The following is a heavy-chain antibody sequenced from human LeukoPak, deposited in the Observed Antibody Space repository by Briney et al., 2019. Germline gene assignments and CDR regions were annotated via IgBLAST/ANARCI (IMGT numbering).Heavy chain of an antibody. CDR1: GFTVSSNY. V-gene: IGHV3-53*01. J-gene: IGHJ4*02. CDR3: ARDHPSYCSGGSCYSN. Sequence: GGSLRLSCAASGFTVSSNYMSWVRQAPGKGLEWVSVIYSGGSTYYADSVKGRFTISRDNSKNTLYLQMNSLRAVDTAVYYCARDHPSYCSGGSCYSNWGQGTLVTVSS. D-gene: IGHD2-15*01. CDR2: IYSGGST.